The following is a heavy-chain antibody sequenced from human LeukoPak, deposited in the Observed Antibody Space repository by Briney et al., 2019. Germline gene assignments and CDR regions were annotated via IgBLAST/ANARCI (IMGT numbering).Heavy chain of an antibody. V-gene: IGHV4-34*01. CDR3: ARSGARRYCSSTSCYNNWFDP. CDR1: GGSFSGYY. D-gene: IGHD2-2*02. Sequence: SETLSLTCAVYGGSFSGYYWSWIRQPPGKGLEWIGEINHSGSTNYNPSLKSRVTISVDTSKNQFSLKLSSVTAADTAVYYCARSGARRYCSSTSCYNNWFDPWGQGTLVTVSS. J-gene: IGHJ5*02. CDR2: INHSGST.